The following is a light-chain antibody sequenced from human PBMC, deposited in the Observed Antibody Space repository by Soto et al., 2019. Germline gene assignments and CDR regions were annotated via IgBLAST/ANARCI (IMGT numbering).Light chain of an antibody. CDR3: RHYNSYSEA. V-gene: IGKV1-5*03. J-gene: IGKJ1*01. CDR1: QTISSW. CDR2: KAS. Sequence: DIQMTQSPSTLYGSVGDRVTLTCRASQTISSWLAWYQQKPGKAPKLLIYKASTLKSGVPSRFSGSGSGTEFTLTISSLQPDDFATYYCRHYNSYSEAFGQGTKVDIK.